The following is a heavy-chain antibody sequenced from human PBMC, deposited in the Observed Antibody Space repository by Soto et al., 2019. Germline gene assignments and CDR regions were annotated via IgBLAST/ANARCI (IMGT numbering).Heavy chain of an antibody. Sequence: QVQLVQSGAEVKKPGASVKVSCKASGYTFTTYGINWVRQAPGQGLEWMGWISAYNGNTNYAQKLQGRVTMTTDTSTSTAYMELRSLRSDDMAVYYCARVWVGTTFAYYYGMDVWGQGTTVTVSS. V-gene: IGHV1-18*03. CDR2: ISAYNGNT. D-gene: IGHD1-1*01. CDR1: GYTFTTYG. J-gene: IGHJ6*02. CDR3: ARVWVGTTFAYYYGMDV.